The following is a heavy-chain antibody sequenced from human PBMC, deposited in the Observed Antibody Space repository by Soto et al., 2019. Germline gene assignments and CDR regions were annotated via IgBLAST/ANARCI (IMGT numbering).Heavy chain of an antibody. CDR3: GLSRDGYILYYTVMAV. Sequence: SETLSLTCTVSGGSISSYYWSWIRQPPGKGLEWIGYIYYSGSTNYNPSLKSRVTISVDTSKNQFSLKLSSVTAADTAVYYCGLSRDGYILYYTVMAVWGQGTTVPVSS. J-gene: IGHJ6*02. V-gene: IGHV4-59*01. CDR2: IYYSGST. CDR1: GGSISSYY. D-gene: IGHD5-12*01.